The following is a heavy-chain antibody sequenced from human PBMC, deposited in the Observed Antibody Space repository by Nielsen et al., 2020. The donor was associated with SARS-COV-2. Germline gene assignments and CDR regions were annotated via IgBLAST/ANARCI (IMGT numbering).Heavy chain of an antibody. CDR3: ARGDPNWGISY. J-gene: IGHJ4*02. D-gene: IGHD7-27*01. CDR2: IYYSGST. Sequence: SETLSLTCTVSGGSISSGGYYWSWIRQHPGKGLEWIGYIYYSGSTNYNPSLKSRVTISVDTSKNQFSLKLSSVTAADTAVYYCARGDPNWGISYWGQGTLVTVSS. CDR1: GGSISSGGYY. V-gene: IGHV4-61*08.